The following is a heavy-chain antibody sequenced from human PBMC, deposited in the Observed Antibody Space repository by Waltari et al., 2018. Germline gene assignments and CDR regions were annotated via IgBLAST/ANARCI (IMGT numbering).Heavy chain of an antibody. CDR3: ARRDIVVVVAATHSRRDAFDI. D-gene: IGHD2-15*01. V-gene: IGHV4-30-4*08. J-gene: IGHJ3*02. CDR2: LYYSGSS. Sequence: QVQLQESGPGLVKPSQTLSLTCTVSGGSISSGDYYWSWIRQPPGKGRGWIGYLYYSGSSSYNPSLRSRVTISVDTSKTQFSLKLSSVTAADTAVYYCARRDIVVVVAATHSRRDAFDIWGQGTMVTVSS. CDR1: GGSISSGDYY.